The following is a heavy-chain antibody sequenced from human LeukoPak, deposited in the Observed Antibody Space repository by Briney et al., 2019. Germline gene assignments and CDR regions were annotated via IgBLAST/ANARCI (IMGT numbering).Heavy chain of an antibody. CDR1: GYTFTSYG. CDR2: ISAYNGNT. Sequence: ASVKVSCKASGYTFTSYGISWVRQAPGQGLEWMGWISAYNGNTNYAQKLQGRVTMTTDTSTSTAYMEPRSLRSDDTAVYYCASFRFTIFGVAKGAFDIWGQGTMVTVSS. D-gene: IGHD3-3*01. V-gene: IGHV1-18*01. CDR3: ASFRFTIFGVAKGAFDI. J-gene: IGHJ3*02.